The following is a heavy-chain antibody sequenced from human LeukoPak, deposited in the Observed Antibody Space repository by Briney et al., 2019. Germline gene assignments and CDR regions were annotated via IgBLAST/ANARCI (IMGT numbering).Heavy chain of an antibody. CDR3: ARLTIAAGDY. CDR2: ISSSSSYI. D-gene: IGHD6-13*01. Sequence: PGGSLGLSCAASGFTFSSYSMNWVRQAPGKGLEWVSSISSSSSYIYYADSVKGRFTISRDNAKNSLYLQMNGLRAEDTAVYYCARLTIAAGDYWGQGTLVTVSS. V-gene: IGHV3-21*01. CDR1: GFTFSSYS. J-gene: IGHJ4*02.